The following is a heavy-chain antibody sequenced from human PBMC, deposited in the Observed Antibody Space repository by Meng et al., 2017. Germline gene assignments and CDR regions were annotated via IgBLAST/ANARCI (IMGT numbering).Heavy chain of an antibody. J-gene: IGHJ4*02. V-gene: IGHV4-61*01. CDR2: IYYSGST. D-gene: IGHD2-8*01. CDR3: ATHNLGYCTNGVCYNNDY. CDR1: GGALSSGSYS. Sequence: QAQLQESAPGRVTPSETPSLTCTAFGGALSSGSYSWSWIRQPPGKGLELIGSIYYSGSTTYNPPLKSRVTISVDTSKNQFSLKLSSVTAADTAVYYCATHNLGYCTNGVCYNNDYCGQGTLVTVSS.